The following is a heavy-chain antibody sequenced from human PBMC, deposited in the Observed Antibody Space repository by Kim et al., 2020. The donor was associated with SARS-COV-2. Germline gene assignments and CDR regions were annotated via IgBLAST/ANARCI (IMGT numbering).Heavy chain of an antibody. Sequence: SETLSLTCIVSGGSVTNSGSYWVWIRQPPGRGLEWIGSINYSGSTYNTPSLKSRVTMWIDMSKNQFSMDLTSVTAADTAVYFCARGSLPSGNSYIGGFYYFDDWGQGPLVTVSS. V-gene: IGHV4-39*07. D-gene: IGHD3-10*01. CDR3: ARGSLPSGNSYIGGFYYFDD. CDR1: GGSVTNSGSY. J-gene: IGHJ4*02. CDR2: INYSGST.